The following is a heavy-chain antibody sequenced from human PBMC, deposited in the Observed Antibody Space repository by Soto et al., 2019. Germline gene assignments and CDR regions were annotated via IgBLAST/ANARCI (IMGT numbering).Heavy chain of an antibody. J-gene: IGHJ3*02. CDR3: AREGGIVGGTTCEVSDAFDI. Sequence: QVQLVQSGAEVKKPGASVKVSCKASGYTFTSYSISWVRQAPGQGLEWMGWISAYNGNTNYAQKLQGRVTMTADRATSTDYMGQRSLRSEDTAGYYCAREGGIVGGTTCEVSDAFDIWGQGTMVTVFS. CDR2: ISAYNGNT. CDR1: GYTFTSYS. V-gene: IGHV1-18*01. D-gene: IGHD1-26*01.